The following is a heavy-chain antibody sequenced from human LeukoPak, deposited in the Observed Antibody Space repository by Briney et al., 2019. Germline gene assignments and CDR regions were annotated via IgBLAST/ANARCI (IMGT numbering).Heavy chain of an antibody. D-gene: IGHD1-26*01. Sequence: PVGSLRLSCAASEPTFSGYALSWVRQAPGKGLDWVSTISSTGGSTFFADSVKGRFTISRDNSENTLYLEMKSLRVEDTAMYYCAKTLDGTYHAAFDVRGLGTMVAVSS. V-gene: IGHV3-23*01. CDR1: EPTFSGYA. CDR2: ISSTGGST. J-gene: IGHJ3*01. CDR3: AKTLDGTYHAAFDV.